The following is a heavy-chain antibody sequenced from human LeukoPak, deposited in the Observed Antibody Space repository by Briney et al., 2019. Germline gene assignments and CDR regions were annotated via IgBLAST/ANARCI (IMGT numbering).Heavy chain of an antibody. CDR2: ISWNSGTI. D-gene: IGHD5-18*01. V-gene: IGHV3-9*01. J-gene: IGHJ4*02. CDR3: ARGLEKGYSYGIDY. Sequence: QSGGSLRLSCAASGFTFDDYAMHWVRQAPGKGLEWVSGISWNSGTIGHADSVKGRFTISRDNAKDSLYLQMNSLRTDDTALYYCARGLEKGYSYGIDYWGQGTLVTVSS. CDR1: GFTFDDYA.